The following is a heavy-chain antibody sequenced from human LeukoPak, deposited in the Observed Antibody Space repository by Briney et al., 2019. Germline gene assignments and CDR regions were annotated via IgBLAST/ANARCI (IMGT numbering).Heavy chain of an antibody. V-gene: IGHV5-51*01. CDR1: GYRFTDYW. CDR2: IYPGDSDT. Sequence: GESLKISCKSYGYRFTDYWIGWVRQMPGKGLEWMGIIYPGDSDTTYSPSFQGQVTISADKSVNTAYLQWNSLKASDTAIYYCARAPLDRWQQFFSGQYFDSWGQGTLVTVSS. D-gene: IGHD3-10*01. CDR3: ARAPLDRWQQFFSGQYFDS. J-gene: IGHJ4*02.